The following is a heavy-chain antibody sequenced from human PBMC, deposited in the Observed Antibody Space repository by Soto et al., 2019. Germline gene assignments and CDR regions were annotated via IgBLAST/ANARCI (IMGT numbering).Heavy chain of an antibody. CDR2: IDPSDSYT. CDR3: ARHPITVTTSYYGMDV. J-gene: IGHJ6*02. D-gene: IGHD4-17*01. CDR1: GYSFTSYW. Sequence: GAPLKISCKGSGYSFTSYWISWVRQMPGKGLEWMGRIDPSDSYTNYSPSFQGHVTISADKSISTAYLQWSSLKASDTAMYYCARHPITVTTSYYGMDVWGQGTTVPVSS. V-gene: IGHV5-10-1*01.